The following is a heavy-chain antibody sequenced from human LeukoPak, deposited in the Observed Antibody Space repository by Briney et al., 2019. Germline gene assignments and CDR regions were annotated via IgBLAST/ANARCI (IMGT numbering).Heavy chain of an antibody. CDR1: GGSISSSSYY. J-gene: IGHJ6*02. D-gene: IGHD6-13*01. V-gene: IGHV4-39*07. CDR2: INHSGST. Sequence: PSETLSLTCTVSGGSISSSSYYWSWIRQPPGKGLEWIGEINHSGSTNYNPSLKSRVTISVDTSKKQFSLKLSSVTAADTAVYYCARGRWGAAGGNYYYYGMDVWGQGTTVTVSS. CDR3: ARGRWGAAGGNYYYYGMDV.